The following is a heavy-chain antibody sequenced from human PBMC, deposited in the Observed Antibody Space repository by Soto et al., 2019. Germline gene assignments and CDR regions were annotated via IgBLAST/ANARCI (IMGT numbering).Heavy chain of an antibody. D-gene: IGHD2-15*01. V-gene: IGHV3-48*01. CDR1: GFTFSSYS. CDR3: ARGHCTGGSCYSGWSMDV. J-gene: IGHJ6*02. Sequence: GGSLRLSCAAPGFTFSSYSMNWVRQAPGKGLEWVSYISSSSSTIYYADSVKGRFTISRDNAKNSLYLQMNSLRAEDTAVYYCARGHCTGGSCYSGWSMDVWGQGTTVTVSS. CDR2: ISSSSSTI.